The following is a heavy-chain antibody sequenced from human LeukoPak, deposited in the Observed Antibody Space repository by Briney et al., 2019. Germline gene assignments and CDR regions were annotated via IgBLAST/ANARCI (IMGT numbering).Heavy chain of an antibody. CDR3: AKITIFVPTPYYMDV. Sequence: GGSLRLSCAASGFTFSSYAMSWVRQAPGKGLEWVSAISGSGGSTYYADSVKGRFTISRDKSKNTLYLQMNSLRAEDTAVYYCAKITIFVPTPYYMDVWGKGTTVTVSS. J-gene: IGHJ6*03. CDR2: ISGSGGST. D-gene: IGHD3-9*01. CDR1: GFTFSSYA. V-gene: IGHV3-23*01.